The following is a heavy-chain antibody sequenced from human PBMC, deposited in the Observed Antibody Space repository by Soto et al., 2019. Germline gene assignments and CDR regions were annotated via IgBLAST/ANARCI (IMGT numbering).Heavy chain of an antibody. CDR3: AREIAGTVTVTPTENAFDI. D-gene: IGHD4-17*01. V-gene: IGHV1-2*04. CDR1: GYTFTGYY. J-gene: IGHJ3*02. Sequence: ASVKVSCKASGYTFTGYYMHWVRQAPGQGLEWMGWINPNSGGTNYAQKFQGWVTMTRDTSISTAYMELSRLRSDDTAVYYCAREIAGTVTVTPTENAFDIWGQGTMVTVSS. CDR2: INPNSGGT.